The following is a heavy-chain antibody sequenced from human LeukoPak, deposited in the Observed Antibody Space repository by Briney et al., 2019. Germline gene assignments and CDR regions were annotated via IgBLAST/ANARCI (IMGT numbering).Heavy chain of an antibody. CDR2: IYYSGST. V-gene: IGHV4-59*01. D-gene: IGHD3-3*01. CDR3: ARGQPEWLFSDAFDI. J-gene: IGHJ3*02. CDR1: RGSISSYY. Sequence: SETLSLTCTVSRGSISSYYWSWIRQPPGKGLEWIGYIYYSGSTNYNPSLKSRVTISVDTSKNQFSLKLSSVTAADTAVYYCARGQPEWLFSDAFDIWGQGTMVTVSS.